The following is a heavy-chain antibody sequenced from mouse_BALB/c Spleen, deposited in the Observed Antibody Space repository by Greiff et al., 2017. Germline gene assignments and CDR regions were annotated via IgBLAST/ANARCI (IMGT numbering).Heavy chain of an antibody. D-gene: IGHD2-1*01. CDR1: GFSFTGYG. CDR2: IWGDGST. J-gene: IGHJ4*01. Sequence: VQLVESGPGLVAPSQSLSITCTVSGFSFTGYGVNWVRQPPGKGLEWLGMIWGDGSTDYNSALKARLSISKDNSKSQVFLKMISLQTDDTARYYCARVYGNYVDYYAMDYWGQGTSVTVSS. CDR3: ARVYGNYVDYYAMDY. V-gene: IGHV2-6-7*01.